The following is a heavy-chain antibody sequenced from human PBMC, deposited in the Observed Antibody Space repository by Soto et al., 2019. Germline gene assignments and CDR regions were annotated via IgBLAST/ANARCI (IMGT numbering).Heavy chain of an antibody. CDR2: ISAYNGNT. V-gene: IGHV1-18*01. CDR1: GYTFTSYG. J-gene: IGHJ6*03. CDR3: PRGYGDYPPVYYYYVAV. Sequence: ASVKVSCKASGYTFTSYGISWVRQAPGQGLEWMGWISAYNGNTNYAQKLQGRVTMTTDTSTSTAYMELRSLRSADAAVYYCPRGYGDYPPVYYYYVAVWEKGTTVTVSS. D-gene: IGHD4-17*01.